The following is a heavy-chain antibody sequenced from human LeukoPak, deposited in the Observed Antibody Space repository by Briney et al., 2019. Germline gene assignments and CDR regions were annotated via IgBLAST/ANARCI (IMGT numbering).Heavy chain of an antibody. Sequence: GGSLRLSCAASGVTFTRDNMNWVRQAPGKGLEWVSYISSSSSPIYYADAVKGRFTISRDNAKNSQYLQMNSLRDEDTAVYYCARDKLVAAAGTYYYYGMDVWGQGTTVTVSS. CDR1: GVTFTRDN. CDR3: ARDKLVAAAGTYYYYGMDV. J-gene: IGHJ6*02. CDR2: ISSSSSPI. V-gene: IGHV3-48*02. D-gene: IGHD6-13*01.